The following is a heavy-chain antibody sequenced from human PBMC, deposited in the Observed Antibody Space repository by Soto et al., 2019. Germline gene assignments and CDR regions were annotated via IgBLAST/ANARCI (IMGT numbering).Heavy chain of an antibody. Sequence: QVTLKESGPVLVKPTETLTLRCTVSGLSITDSEMGVSWIRQPPEQPLEWLAHIDSSGEKSYGTFLKSRLAISKDTSKSQIVLTMTNMDPADTATYYCARRHLAVAVSPWFDPWGQGIPVTVSS. J-gene: IGHJ5*02. D-gene: IGHD6-19*01. V-gene: IGHV2-26*01. CDR2: IDSSGEK. CDR3: ARRHLAVAVSPWFDP. CDR1: GLSITDSEMG.